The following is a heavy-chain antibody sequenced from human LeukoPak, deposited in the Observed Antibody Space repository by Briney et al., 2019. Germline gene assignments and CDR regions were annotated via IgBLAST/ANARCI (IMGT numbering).Heavy chain of an antibody. V-gene: IGHV4-39*01. Sequence: SETLSLTCTVSGGSINSSSYYWGWIRQPPGKGLEWIGTIYYSGSTYYNPSLKSRVTISVDTSKNQFSLRLSSVTASDTAVYYCARRFAPSRNDAFDIWGQGTMVTVSS. D-gene: IGHD3-10*01. CDR3: ARRFAPSRNDAFDI. J-gene: IGHJ3*02. CDR2: IYYSGST. CDR1: GGSINSSSYY.